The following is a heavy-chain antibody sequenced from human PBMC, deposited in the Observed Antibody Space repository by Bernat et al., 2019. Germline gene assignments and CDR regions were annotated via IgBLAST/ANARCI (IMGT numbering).Heavy chain of an antibody. Sequence: QVQLVESGGGVVQPGRSLRLSCAASGFTFSSYGMHWVRQAPGKGLEWVAVIWYDGSNKYYADSVKGRFTISRDNSKNTLYLQMNSLRAEDTAVYYCARAVNIAAAGNPNYWGQGTLVTVSS. CDR2: IWYDGSNK. J-gene: IGHJ4*02. V-gene: IGHV3-33*01. CDR3: ARAVNIAAAGNPNY. CDR1: GFTFSSYG. D-gene: IGHD6-13*01.